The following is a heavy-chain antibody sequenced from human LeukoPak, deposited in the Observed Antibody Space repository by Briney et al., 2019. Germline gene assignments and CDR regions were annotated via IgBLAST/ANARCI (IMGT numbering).Heavy chain of an antibody. J-gene: IGHJ4*02. Sequence: GGSLRLSCAVSGLNFKFYAMSWVRQAPGKGLEWVSVISGSGGSTYYADSVKGRFTISRDNSKNTLYLQMNSLRAEDTAVYYCAKANSGYDYDYFDYWGQGTLVTVSS. CDR3: AKANSGYDYDYFDY. CDR2: ISGSGGST. V-gene: IGHV3-23*01. CDR1: GLNFKFYA. D-gene: IGHD5-12*01.